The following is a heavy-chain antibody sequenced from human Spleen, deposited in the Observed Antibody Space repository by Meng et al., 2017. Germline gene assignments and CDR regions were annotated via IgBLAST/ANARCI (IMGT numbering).Heavy chain of an antibody. V-gene: IGHV3-66*02. CDR2: LSGGGFTT. CDR3: ARSPIDKYDLSALPLDY. Sequence: GESLKISCAASGFTVSHNYMSWVRQAPGKGLEWVSALSGGGFTTYYADSVKGRFTISRDNSKNTVFLQINSLRVEDTAVYYCARSPIDKYDLSALPLDYWGQGTLVTVSS. D-gene: IGHD3-16*01. J-gene: IGHJ4*02. CDR1: GFTVSHNY.